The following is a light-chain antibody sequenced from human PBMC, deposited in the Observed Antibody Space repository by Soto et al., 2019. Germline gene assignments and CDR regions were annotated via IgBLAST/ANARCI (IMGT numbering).Light chain of an antibody. V-gene: IGKV3-15*01. Sequence: EILMTQSPATLSVSPGERATLSCRASQSVSSNLAWYQQRPGQAPRLLIYGASTRATGIPATFSGSGSGTEFTLTISSLQSEDFAVYYCQQYNNWPWTFGQGTKVDIK. CDR2: GAS. CDR1: QSVSSN. J-gene: IGKJ1*01. CDR3: QQYNNWPWT.